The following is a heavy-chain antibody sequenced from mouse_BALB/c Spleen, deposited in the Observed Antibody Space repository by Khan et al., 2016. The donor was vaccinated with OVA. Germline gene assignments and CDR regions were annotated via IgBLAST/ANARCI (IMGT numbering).Heavy chain of an antibody. CDR1: GYTFTNYV. Sequence: VQLQQSGPELVEPGASVKMSCKASGYTFTNYVMHWVKQRPGQGLEWIGYINPYNAGTRYNEKFKGKATLTSDISSTTAYMELSSLTSEDSAVYYVAREASGWDFSFPYWGQGTLVTVSA. J-gene: IGHJ3*01. V-gene: IGHV1S136*01. CDR2: INPYNAGT. CDR3: AREASGWDFSFPY. D-gene: IGHD4-1*01.